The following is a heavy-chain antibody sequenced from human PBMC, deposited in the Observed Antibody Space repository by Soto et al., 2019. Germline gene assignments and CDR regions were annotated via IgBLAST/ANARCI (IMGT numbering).Heavy chain of an antibody. CDR2: ISGSGGST. J-gene: IGHJ4*02. CDR1: GFTFISYA. D-gene: IGHD6-19*01. Sequence: PWGSLRLSCAASGFTFISYAMIFFRHAPVKWLEWVSAISGSGGSTYYADSVKGRFTISRDNSKNTLYLQMNSLRAEDTAVYYCAKVVAGNDYFDYWGQGTLVTVSS. V-gene: IGHV3-23*01. CDR3: AKVVAGNDYFDY.